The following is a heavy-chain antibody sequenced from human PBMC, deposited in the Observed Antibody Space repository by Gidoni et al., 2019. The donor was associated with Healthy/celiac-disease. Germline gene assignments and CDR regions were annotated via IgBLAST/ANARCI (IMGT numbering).Heavy chain of an antibody. D-gene: IGHD2-8*01. CDR1: GFTFSSYA. J-gene: IGHJ5*02. CDR3: AKDRVLDNWFDP. V-gene: IGHV3-23*01. Sequence: EVPLLESGGGLVQPEGSLRLPCAASGFTFSSYAMSWVPQAPGKGLEWVSAISGSGGSTYYADSVKGRFTISRDNSKNTLYLQMNSLRAEDTAVYYCAKDRVLDNWFDPWGQGTLVTVSS. CDR2: ISGSGGST.